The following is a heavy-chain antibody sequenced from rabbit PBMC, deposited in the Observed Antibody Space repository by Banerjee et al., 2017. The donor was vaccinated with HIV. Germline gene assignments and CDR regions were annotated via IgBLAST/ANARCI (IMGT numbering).Heavy chain of an antibody. CDR2: INTISGDT. D-gene: IGHD4-1*01. V-gene: IGHV1S45*01. J-gene: IGHJ4*01. CDR1: GFTISSGYW. Sequence: QEQLVESRGGLVQPGESLTLSCKASGFTISSGYWIDWVRQAPGKGLEWIACINTISGDTVYAPWTKGRFPISKPSWTTVTLQMTSLTAADTASYFCARDLAGVIGWNFNLWGQGTLVTVS. CDR3: ARDLAGVIGWNFNL.